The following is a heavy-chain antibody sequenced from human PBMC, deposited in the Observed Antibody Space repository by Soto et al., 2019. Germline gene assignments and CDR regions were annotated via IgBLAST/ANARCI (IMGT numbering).Heavy chain of an antibody. J-gene: IGHJ6*02. CDR2: INPNSGGT. D-gene: IGHD6-19*01. Sequence: ASVKVSCKASGYTFTGYYMHWARQAPGQGLEWMGWINPNSGGTNYAQKFQGWVTMTRDTSISTAYMELSRLRSDDTAVYYCARSPPIAVAGYYYYGMDVWGQGTTVTVSS. CDR1: GYTFTGYY. CDR3: ARSPPIAVAGYYYYGMDV. V-gene: IGHV1-2*04.